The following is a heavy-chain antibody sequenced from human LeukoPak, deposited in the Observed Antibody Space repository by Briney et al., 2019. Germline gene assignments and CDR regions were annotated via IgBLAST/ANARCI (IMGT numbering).Heavy chain of an antibody. J-gene: IGHJ6*02. Sequence: GGSLRLSCAASGFTFDDYAMMWVRHRPGRGVEWVSSINWRGTRTEYAECVKARFTISRDNAKNSLYLQMNSLRGEDTAFYHCAGGLADCSSSSCLPYGVDVWGQGTTVTVSS. V-gene: IGHV3-20*01. CDR1: GFTFDDYA. CDR2: INWRGTRT. CDR3: AGGLADCSSSSCLPYGVDV. D-gene: IGHD2-2*01.